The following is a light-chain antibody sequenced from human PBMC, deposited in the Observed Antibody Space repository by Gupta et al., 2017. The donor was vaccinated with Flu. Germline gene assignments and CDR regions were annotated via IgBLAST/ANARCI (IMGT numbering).Light chain of an antibody. Sequence: ALGERATINCKSSQSRLDSYNNQTYLAWYQQKPGQPPKLLIDWASTRGCGVPDRFTGSGSGTDFTLAISRLQAEDVAIYYCQQDDSTPGTFGQGTKVEIK. CDR1: QSRLDSYNNQTY. CDR3: QQDDSTPGT. CDR2: WAS. V-gene: IGKV4-1*01. J-gene: IGKJ1*01.